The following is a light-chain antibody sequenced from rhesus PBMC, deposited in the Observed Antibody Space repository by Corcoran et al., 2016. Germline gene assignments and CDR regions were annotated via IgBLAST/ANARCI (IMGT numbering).Light chain of an antibody. J-gene: IGKJ1*01. CDR1: QDISRW. CDR2: KAS. V-gene: IGKV1-22*01. Sequence: DILMTQSPSSLSASVGDTVTITCRASQDISRWLAWYQQKPGKAPKLLIQKASSLQSGVPLRVSGSGSGTDFTLTISGLQSEDFARYFFLQYNNIPWTFGQGTKVEIK. CDR3: LQYNNIPWT.